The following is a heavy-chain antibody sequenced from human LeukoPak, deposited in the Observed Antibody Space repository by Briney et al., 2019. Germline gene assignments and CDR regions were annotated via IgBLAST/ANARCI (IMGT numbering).Heavy chain of an antibody. Sequence: GGSLRLSCAASGFTFSNFGMHWVRQAPGKGVEGVSLIYFDGSKKDYGDSVKGGFTISRENTKKILYIQKERVRDEETGGYYCVKDKDTAMVYNPFDMWGQGTLVTVSS. CDR1: GFTFSNFG. J-gene: IGHJ3*02. CDR2: IYFDGSKK. D-gene: IGHD5-18*01. V-gene: IGHV3-33*06. CDR3: VKDKDTAMVYNPFDM.